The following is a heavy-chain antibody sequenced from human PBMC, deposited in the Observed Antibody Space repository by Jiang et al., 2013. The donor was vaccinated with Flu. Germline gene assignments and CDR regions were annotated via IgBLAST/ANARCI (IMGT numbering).Heavy chain of an antibody. CDR1: GGSISTTGYY. Sequence: PGLVKPSETLSLTCTVSGGSISTTGYYWGWIRQSPVKGLEWIGSLFYSGSTYYNPSLKSRVTISADTSKTQFSLRLSSVSAADTAVYYCGSSNYGIEYFQHWGQGTLVTVSS. J-gene: IGHJ1*01. CDR2: LFYSGST. CDR3: GSSNYGIEYFQH. D-gene: IGHD3-10*01. V-gene: IGHV4-39*01.